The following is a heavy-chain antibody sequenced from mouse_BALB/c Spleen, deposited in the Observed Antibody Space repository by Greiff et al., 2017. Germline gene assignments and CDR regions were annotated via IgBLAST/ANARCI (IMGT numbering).Heavy chain of an antibody. CDR3: ARYRYDEGTEYAMDY. CDR2: ISSGGSYT. D-gene: IGHD2-14*01. J-gene: IGHJ4*01. V-gene: IGHV5-9-4*01. CDR1: GFTFSSYA. Sequence: VVESGGGLVKPGGSLKLSCAASGFTFSSYAMSWVRQSPEKRREWVAEISSGGSYTYYPDTVTGRFTISRDNAKNTLYLEMSSLRSEDTAMYYCARYRYDEGTEYAMDYWGQGTSVTVSS.